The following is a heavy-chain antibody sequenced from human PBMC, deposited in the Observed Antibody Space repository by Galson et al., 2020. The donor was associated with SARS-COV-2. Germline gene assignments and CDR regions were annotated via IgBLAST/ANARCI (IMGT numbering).Heavy chain of an antibody. J-gene: IGHJ6*02. D-gene: IGHD3-3*01. CDR2: ISGGSTSI. Sequence: GGSLRLSCTASGFTLTTSTLNWVRQAPGKGLEWVSGISGGSTSIYYADSVEGRFTISRDDAKNSLYLQMDSLRAEDTAVYYCARDPRLLRFFGFGPKSRDTYGMDVWGQGTTVTVSS. CDR3: ARDPRLLRFFGFGPKSRDTYGMDV. V-gene: IGHV3-48*04. CDR1: GFTLTTST.